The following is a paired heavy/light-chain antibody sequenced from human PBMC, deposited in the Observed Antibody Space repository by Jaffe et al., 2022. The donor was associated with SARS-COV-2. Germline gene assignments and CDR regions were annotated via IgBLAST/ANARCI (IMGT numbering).Light chain of an antibody. V-gene: IGKV2-30*01. Sequence: DVVLTQSPPSLPVTLGQPASISCRSSQGLVFRDGDTYLNWFHQRPGQSPRRLIYKVSNRDPGVPDRFSGSGSGTDFTLKISRVEADDIGVYYCMQGTHWPVTFGQGTRLEFK. CDR1: QGLVFRDGDTY. CDR3: MQGTHWPVT. J-gene: IGKJ5*01. CDR2: KVS.
Heavy chain of an antibody. CDR3: TREDFGTLGGH. D-gene: IGHD3-16*01. CDR1: GFSFRSYT. CDR2: IRSDGNSI. V-gene: IGHV3-48*02. J-gene: IGHJ4*02. Sequence: EVQLVESGGGLIQPGGSLRLSCAASGFSFRSYTMNWVRQTPGKGLEWVAYIRSDGNSIHYADSVRGRFTIFRDDARSSLHLQMNSLRDADTAIYYCTREDFGTLGGHWGQGTLVTVSS.